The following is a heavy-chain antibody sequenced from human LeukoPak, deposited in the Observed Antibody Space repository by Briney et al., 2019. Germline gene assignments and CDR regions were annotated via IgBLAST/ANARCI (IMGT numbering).Heavy chain of an antibody. D-gene: IGHD6-13*01. CDR2: ISSSGGST. J-gene: IGHJ4*02. CDR3: ARDGPYSSSCCDY. V-gene: IGHV1-46*01. CDR1: GYTFTSNY. Sequence: ASVKVSCKAFGYTFTSNYMHWVRQAPGQGPEWMGVISSSGGSTTYAQKFQGRVTLTRDMSTSTDYLELSSLRSEDTAVYYCARDGPYSSSCCDYWGQGTLVTVSS.